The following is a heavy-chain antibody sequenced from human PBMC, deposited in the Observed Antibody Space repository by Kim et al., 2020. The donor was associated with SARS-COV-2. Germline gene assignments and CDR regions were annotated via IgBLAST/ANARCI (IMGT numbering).Heavy chain of an antibody. J-gene: IGHJ4*02. CDR3: AKGLGGYPTYFDY. CDR2: ISYDGSNK. D-gene: IGHD5-18*01. V-gene: IGHV3-30*18. Sequence: GGSLRLSCAASGFTLNSYGMHWLRQVPGKGLEWVLVISYDGSNKYYADSVKGRFTISRDNSKNTLYLQMNSLRVEDTAVYYCAKGLGGYPTYFDYWGQGTLVTVSS. CDR1: GFTLNSYG.